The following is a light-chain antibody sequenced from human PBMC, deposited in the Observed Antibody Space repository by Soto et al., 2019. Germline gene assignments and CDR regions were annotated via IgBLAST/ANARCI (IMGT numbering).Light chain of an antibody. CDR3: QQHISWPLT. Sequence: EMLLTQSPVTLSLSPGERATLSCRASQSVTNSLAWYQQKPGQAPRLLVYDASNRATGIPTRFSGSGSGTDFTLTISNLEPEDFAVYYCQQHISWPLTFGGGTKVDIK. V-gene: IGKV3-11*01. CDR1: QSVTNS. CDR2: DAS. J-gene: IGKJ4*01.